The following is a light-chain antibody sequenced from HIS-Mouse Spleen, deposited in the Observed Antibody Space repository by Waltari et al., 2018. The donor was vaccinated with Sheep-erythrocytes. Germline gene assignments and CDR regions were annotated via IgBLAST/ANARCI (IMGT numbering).Light chain of an antibody. J-gene: IGKJ4*01. CDR1: QSVSSY. Sequence: EIVLTQSPATLSLSPGERATLSCRASQSVSSYLAWYQPKPGQAPRLLIYDASNRATGIPARFSGSGSGTDFTLTISSLEPEDFAVYYCQQRSNWPPLTFGGGTK. V-gene: IGKV3-11*01. CDR3: QQRSNWPPLT. CDR2: DAS.